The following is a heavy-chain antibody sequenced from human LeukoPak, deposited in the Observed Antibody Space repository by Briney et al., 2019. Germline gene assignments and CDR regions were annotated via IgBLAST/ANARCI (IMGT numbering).Heavy chain of an antibody. J-gene: IGHJ4*02. D-gene: IGHD3-22*01. V-gene: IGHV3-23*01. Sequence: GGSLRLSCAASGFTFSDYYMSWIRQAPGKGLEWVSTISDNGGNTYYPDSVKGRFTISRDNSKNTLYLQMNSLRAEDTAVYYCAKSAYYDLWGQGTLVTVSS. CDR1: GFTFSDYY. CDR2: ISDNGGNT. CDR3: AKSAYYDL.